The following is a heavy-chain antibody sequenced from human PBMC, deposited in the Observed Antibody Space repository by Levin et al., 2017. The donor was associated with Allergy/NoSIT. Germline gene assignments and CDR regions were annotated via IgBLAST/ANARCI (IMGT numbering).Heavy chain of an antibody. Sequence: SVKVSCKAYGGTFSSYSFSWVRQAPGQGLEWMGRISPILDVTNYAQKFQGRVSITADKSTTTSYLEMSSLRSEDTAVYYCATLPQFDRSAFYQDFDYWGQSTLVTVSS. D-gene: IGHD2-2*01. J-gene: IGHJ4*02. CDR1: GGTFSSYS. CDR3: ATLPQFDRSAFYQDFDY. CDR2: ISPILDVT. V-gene: IGHV1-69*02.